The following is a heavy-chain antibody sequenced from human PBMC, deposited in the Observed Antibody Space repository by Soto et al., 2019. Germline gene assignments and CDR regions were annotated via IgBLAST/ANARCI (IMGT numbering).Heavy chain of an antibody. Sequence: ESGGGVVQPGRSLRLSCAASGFTFSSYAMHWVRQAPGKGLEWVAVISYDGSNKYYADSVKGRFTISRDNSKNTLYLQMNSLRAEDTAVYYCARSKGRATIDYWGQGTLVTVSS. CDR3: ARSKGRATIDY. CDR1: GFTFSSYA. CDR2: ISYDGSNK. D-gene: IGHD1-26*01. J-gene: IGHJ4*02. V-gene: IGHV3-30-3*01.